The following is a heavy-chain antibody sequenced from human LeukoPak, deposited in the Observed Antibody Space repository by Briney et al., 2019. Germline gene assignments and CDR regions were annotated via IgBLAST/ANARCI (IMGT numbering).Heavy chain of an antibody. CDR3: AKSRSGFCSGGSCSCDY. CDR2: ISDNGGNT. CDR1: GFTISNYA. D-gene: IGHD2-15*01. J-gene: IGHJ4*02. V-gene: IGHV3-23*01. Sequence: GGSLRLSCAASGFTISNYAMNWVRQAPGKGLEWVSVISDNGGNTHYADSMKGRFTISRDNSKNTLYLQMNSLRAADTAIYYCAKSRSGFCSGGSCSCDYWGQGTLVTVSS.